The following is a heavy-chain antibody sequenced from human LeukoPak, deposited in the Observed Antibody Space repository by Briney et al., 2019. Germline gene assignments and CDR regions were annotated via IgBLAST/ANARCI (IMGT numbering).Heavy chain of an antibody. CDR1: GGTFTSYA. Sequence: ASVKVSCKASGGTFTSYAISWVRQGPGQGLELMGRIIPIFGTANYAQKFQGRVTITPDESTSTAYMELSSLRSEDTAVYYCARGGIPGDGYNPWGQGTLLTVSS. D-gene: IGHD5-24*01. CDR2: IIPIFGTA. J-gene: IGHJ5*02. V-gene: IGHV1-69*13. CDR3: ARGGIPGDGYNP.